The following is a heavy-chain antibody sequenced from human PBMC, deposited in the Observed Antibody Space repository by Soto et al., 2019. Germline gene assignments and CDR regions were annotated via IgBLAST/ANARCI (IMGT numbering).Heavy chain of an antibody. CDR3: ARRYGGNFDY. Sequence: PSETLSLTCAVSGGSISSGCCSWSWIRQPPGKGLEWIGYIYHSGSTYYNPSLKSRVTISVDTSKNQFSLKLSSVTAADTAVYYCARRYGGNFDYWGQGTLVTVSS. D-gene: IGHD1-26*01. CDR1: GGSISSGCCS. V-gene: IGHV4-30-2*02. J-gene: IGHJ4*02. CDR2: IYHSGST.